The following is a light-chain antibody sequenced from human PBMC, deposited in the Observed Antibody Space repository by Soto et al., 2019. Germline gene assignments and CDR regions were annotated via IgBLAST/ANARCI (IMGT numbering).Light chain of an antibody. CDR1: QGISNY. V-gene: IGKV1-27*01. CDR3: QKYNSAPRT. Sequence: DIQMTQSPSSLSASVGDRVTITCRASQGISNYLAWYQQKPGKVPKLLIYAASTLQSGVPSRFSGSGSGTDFTLTISSLPPEDVATDYCQKYNSAPRTFGQGTNVEIK. J-gene: IGKJ1*01. CDR2: AAS.